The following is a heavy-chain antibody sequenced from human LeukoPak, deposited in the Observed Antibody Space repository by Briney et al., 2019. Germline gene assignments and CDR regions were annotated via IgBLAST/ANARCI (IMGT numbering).Heavy chain of an antibody. J-gene: IGHJ6*03. CDR2: ISSSGSTI. V-gene: IGHV3-48*03. D-gene: IGHD3-3*01. CDR3: ARDQGFSYYYYYMDV. CDR1: GFTFSSYE. Sequence: PGGSLRLSCAASGFTFSSYEMNWVRQAPGKGLEWVSYISSSGSTIYYADSVKGRLTISRDNAKNSLYLQMNSLRAEDTAVYYCARDQGFSYYYYYMDVWGKGTTVTVSS.